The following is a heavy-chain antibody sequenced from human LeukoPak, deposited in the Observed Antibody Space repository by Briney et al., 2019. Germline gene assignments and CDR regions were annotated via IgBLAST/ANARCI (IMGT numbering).Heavy chain of an antibody. Sequence: ASVKVSCKASGYTFTSYDINWVRQATGQGLEWMGWMNPNSGNTGYAQKFQGRVTITRNTSISTAYMELSSLRSEDTAVYYCARGRRSSWNETRKYYFDYWDQGTLVTVSS. V-gene: IGHV1-8*03. J-gene: IGHJ4*02. CDR2: MNPNSGNT. D-gene: IGHD6-13*01. CDR1: GYTFTSYD. CDR3: ARGRRSSWNETRKYYFDY.